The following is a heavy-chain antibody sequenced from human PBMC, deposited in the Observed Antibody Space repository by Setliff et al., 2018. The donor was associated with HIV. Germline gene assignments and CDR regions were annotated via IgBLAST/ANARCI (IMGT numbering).Heavy chain of an antibody. J-gene: IGHJ4*02. CDR3: ARRPYYFDS. D-gene: IGHD6-6*01. Sequence: LSLTCAVYGGSFSDYYWSWIRQPPGKGLEWIGEIYHSGSTIYNPSLKSRVTISVDTSKNQFSLKLSSVTAADTAVYYCARRPYYFDSWGQGTLVTVSS. V-gene: IGHV4-34*01. CDR1: GGSFSDYY. CDR2: IYHSGST.